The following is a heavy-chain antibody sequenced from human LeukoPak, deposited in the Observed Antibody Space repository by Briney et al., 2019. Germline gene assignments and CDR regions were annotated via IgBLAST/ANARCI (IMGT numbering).Heavy chain of an antibody. CDR3: ARALRGSGSYPYYMDV. V-gene: IGHV4-61*08. CDR1: GDSISSGGYS. Sequence: PSETLSLTCDVSGDSISSGGYSWTWIRQPPGKGLEWIVYIYYSGSTNYNPSLKSRVTISVDTSKNQFSLKLSSVTAADTAVYYCARALRGSGSYPYYMDVWGKGTTVTISS. CDR2: IYYSGST. J-gene: IGHJ6*03. D-gene: IGHD3-10*01.